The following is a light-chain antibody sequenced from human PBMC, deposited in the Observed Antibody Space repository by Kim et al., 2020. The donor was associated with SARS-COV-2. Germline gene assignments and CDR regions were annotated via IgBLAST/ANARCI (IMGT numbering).Light chain of an antibody. J-gene: IGLJ3*02. CDR3: NSYTNSASWV. Sequence: GQSITISCTGTSSDVGAYNYVSWYQQHPGKAPKLLISDVTNRPSGVSNRFSGSKSGNTASLTISGLQAEDEADYYCNSYTNSASWVFGGGTQLTVL. CDR1: SSDVGAYNY. V-gene: IGLV2-14*03. CDR2: DVT.